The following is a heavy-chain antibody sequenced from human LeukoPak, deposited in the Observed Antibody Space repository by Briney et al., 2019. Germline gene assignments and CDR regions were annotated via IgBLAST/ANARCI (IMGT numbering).Heavy chain of an antibody. D-gene: IGHD5-12*01. CDR2: ISGNGGST. CDR3: ATYRGYPVEY. CDR1: GFTFSTYA. J-gene: IGHJ4*02. Sequence: PGGSLRLSCAASGFTFSTYAMNWVRQAPGKGLEWLSGISGNGGSTSHADSLKGRFNISRDNSKNTLYLQMNSLRAEDPAVYYCATYRGYPVEYWGQGTLVTVSS. V-gene: IGHV3-23*01.